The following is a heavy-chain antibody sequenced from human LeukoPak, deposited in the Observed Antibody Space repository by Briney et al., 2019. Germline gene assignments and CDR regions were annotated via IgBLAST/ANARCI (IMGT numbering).Heavy chain of an antibody. CDR3: AKDSDYYYGSGSEFDY. V-gene: IGHV3-7*01. Sequence: GGSLRLSCAASRFTFSDYYMTWVRQAPGRGLEWVANIKEDGSEKNYVDSVKGRFTISRDNAKNSVYLLLNSLRAEDTAVYYCAKDSDYYYGSGSEFDYWGQGTLVTVSS. J-gene: IGHJ4*02. CDR1: RFTFSDYY. CDR2: IKEDGSEK. D-gene: IGHD3-10*01.